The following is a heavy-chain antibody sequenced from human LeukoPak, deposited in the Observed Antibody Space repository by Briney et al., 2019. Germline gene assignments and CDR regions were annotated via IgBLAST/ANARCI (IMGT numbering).Heavy chain of an antibody. CDR3: ARGREGSGYYEYYFDY. CDR2: INPSGGST. V-gene: IGHV1-46*01. J-gene: IGHJ4*02. D-gene: IGHD3-3*01. Sequence: WASVKVSCKASGYTFTSYYMHWVRQAPGPGLEWMGIINPSGGSTSYAHKFQGRVTMTRDTSTSTVYMELSSLRSEDTAVYYCARGREGSGYYEYYFDYCGQGTLVTVSS. CDR1: GYTFTSYY.